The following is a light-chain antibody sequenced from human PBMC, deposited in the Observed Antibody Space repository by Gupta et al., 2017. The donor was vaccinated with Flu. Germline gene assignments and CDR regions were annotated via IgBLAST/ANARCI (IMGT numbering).Light chain of an antibody. J-gene: IGLJ1*01. V-gene: IGLV3-21*02. CDR2: EDN. Sequence: QTTRISWRGNNIGSSDVYCYQHNPGTAPSLLLYEDNGRRSGVPARFSGSKSGDTATLTITRVQAGEEADYYCRAWNRDCNNLCVFGFGTKFTVL. CDR1: NIGSSD. CDR3: RAWNRDCNNLCV.